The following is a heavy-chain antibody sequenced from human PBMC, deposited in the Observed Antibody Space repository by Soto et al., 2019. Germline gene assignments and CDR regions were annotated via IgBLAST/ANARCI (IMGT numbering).Heavy chain of an antibody. Sequence: QVQLQESGPGLGKPSETLSLTCTVSGGSISSYYWSWIRQPPGKGREWIGCIDYSGSTNYNPSLKSRVTISVDTAKHQFSLKLSSVTAADTAVYYCARVTNYYDSSGYHDAFDISGQGTMVTVSS. V-gene: IGHV4-59*01. CDR3: ARVTNYYDSSGYHDAFDI. J-gene: IGHJ3*02. CDR1: GGSISSYY. CDR2: IDYSGST. D-gene: IGHD3-22*01.